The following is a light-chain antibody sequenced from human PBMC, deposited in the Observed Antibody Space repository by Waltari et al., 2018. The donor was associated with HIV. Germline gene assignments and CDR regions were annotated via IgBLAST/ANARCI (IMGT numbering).Light chain of an antibody. CDR3: SSYTSFSTVL. CDR2: EGN. Sequence: QSALTQPASVSGSPGQSITISCTGTSSDVGTYSIVSWYQHHPGKAPKLMIYEGNKRPSGVSNRFSGSKSGNTASLTISGLHAEDEADYYCSSYTSFSTVLFGGGTKLTVL. V-gene: IGLV2-23*01. J-gene: IGLJ2*01. CDR1: SSDVGTYSI.